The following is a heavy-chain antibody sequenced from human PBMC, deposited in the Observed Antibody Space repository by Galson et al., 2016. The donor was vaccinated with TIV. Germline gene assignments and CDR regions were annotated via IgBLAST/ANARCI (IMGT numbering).Heavy chain of an antibody. CDR3: AASPDDILEDGPNHYYMDV. D-gene: IGHD3-9*01. CDR2: VVVGSGNT. Sequence: SVKVSCKASGFTSTSSAVQWVRQARGQRLEWIGWVVVGSGNTNYAQKFQERLTINRDMSTSTVYMELSSLRSEDTAVYYCAASPDDILEDGPNHYYMDVWGKGTTVTVSS. J-gene: IGHJ6*03. V-gene: IGHV1-58*01. CDR1: GFTSTSSA.